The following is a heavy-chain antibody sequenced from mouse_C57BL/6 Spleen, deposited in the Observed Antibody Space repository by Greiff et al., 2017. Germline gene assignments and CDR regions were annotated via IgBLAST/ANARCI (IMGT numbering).Heavy chain of an antibody. CDR2: IRNKANGYTT. D-gene: IGHD4-1*01. J-gene: IGHJ4*01. V-gene: IGHV7-3*01. CDR3: ARSNWDGSAMDY. Sequence: EVKLEESGGGLVQPGGSLSLSCAASGFTFTDYYMSWVRQPPGKALEWLGFIRNKANGYTTEYSASVKGRFTISRDNSQSILYLQMNALRAEDSATYYCARSNWDGSAMDYWGQGTSVTVSS. CDR1: GFTFTDYY.